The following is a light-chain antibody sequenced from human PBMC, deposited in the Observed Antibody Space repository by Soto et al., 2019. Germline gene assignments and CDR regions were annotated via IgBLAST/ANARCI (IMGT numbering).Light chain of an antibody. CDR2: DTK. CDR3: LLSYSGPRV. Sequence: QAVVTQEPSLTVSPGETVTLTCGSSTGAVTSGHYPYWFQQKPGQAPRTLIYDTKNKHSWTPARFSGSLLGGKAALTLSGAQPEDEAEYYCLLSYSGPRVFRGGTKLTVL. CDR1: TGAVTSGHY. V-gene: IGLV7-46*01. J-gene: IGLJ3*02.